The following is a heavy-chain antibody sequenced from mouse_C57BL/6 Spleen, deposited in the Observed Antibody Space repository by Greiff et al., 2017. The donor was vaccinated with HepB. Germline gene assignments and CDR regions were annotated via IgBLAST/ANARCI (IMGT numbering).Heavy chain of an antibody. CDR2: IGSGGST. Sequence: VQLQQSGPGLVQPSQSLSITCTVSGFSLTSYGVHWVRQSPGKGLEWLGVIGSGGSTDYNAAFISRLSISKDNSKSQAFFKMNSLQADDTAIYYCARTEDGMDYWGQGTSVTVSS. CDR1: GFSLTSYG. CDR3: ARTEDGMDY. V-gene: IGHV2-2*01. J-gene: IGHJ4*01.